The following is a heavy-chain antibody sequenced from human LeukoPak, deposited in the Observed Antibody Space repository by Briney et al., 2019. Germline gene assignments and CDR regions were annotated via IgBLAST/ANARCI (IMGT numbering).Heavy chain of an antibody. D-gene: IGHD1-26*01. V-gene: IGHV3-64D*09. J-gene: IGHJ5*02. CDR2: ISGNGDST. CDR3: VRRSGGSYSP. Sequence: GGSLRLSCAASGVTFSSYSLSWVRQAPGKGLEYVSAISGNGDSTYYTDSVKGRFTISRDNSKNTLYLQMSSLRVEDTALYYCVRRSGGSYSPWGQGTLVTVSS. CDR1: GVTFSSYS.